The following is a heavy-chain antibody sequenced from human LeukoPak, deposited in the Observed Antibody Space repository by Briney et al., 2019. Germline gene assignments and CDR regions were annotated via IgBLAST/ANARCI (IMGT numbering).Heavy chain of an antibody. CDR3: ATLDFWSGYYYYGMDV. J-gene: IGHJ6*02. CDR1: GGSLSGYY. Sequence: SETLSLTCAVYGGSLSGYYWYWIRQPPGKGLEWIGEINHSGSTNYNPSLKSRVTISVDTSKNQFSLKLSSVTAADTAVYYCATLDFWSGYYYYGMDVWGQGTMVTVSS. V-gene: IGHV4-34*01. D-gene: IGHD3-3*01. CDR2: INHSGST.